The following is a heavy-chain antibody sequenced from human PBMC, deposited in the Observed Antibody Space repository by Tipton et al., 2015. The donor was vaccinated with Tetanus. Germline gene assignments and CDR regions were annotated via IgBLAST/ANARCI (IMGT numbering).Heavy chain of an antibody. CDR2: ISAYNGNT. Sequence: QLVQSGAEVKKPGASVKVSCKAPGYTFTSYGISWVRQAPGQGLEWMGWISAYNGNTNYAQKLQGRVTMTTDTSTSTAYMELRSLRSDDTAVYYCARGEWGDYDLDYYYGMDVWGQGTTVTVSS. CDR1: GYTFTSYG. J-gene: IGHJ6*02. CDR3: ARGEWGDYDLDYYYGMDV. D-gene: IGHD4-17*01. V-gene: IGHV1-18*01.